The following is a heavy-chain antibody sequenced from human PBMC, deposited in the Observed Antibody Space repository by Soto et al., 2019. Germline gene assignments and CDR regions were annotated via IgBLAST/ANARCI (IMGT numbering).Heavy chain of an antibody. Sequence: ASVKVSCKASGYTFTSYAMHWVRQAPGQRLEWMGWINAGNGNTKYSQKFQGRVTITTDASASTAYMELSSLRSEDTAVYYCARKQWLVRGVGERPKSYYHYVMDFWGQGSTVIVSS. CDR2: INAGNGNT. CDR1: GYTFTSYA. V-gene: IGHV1-3*01. CDR3: ARKQWLVRGVGERPKSYYHYVMDF. D-gene: IGHD6-19*01. J-gene: IGHJ6*02.